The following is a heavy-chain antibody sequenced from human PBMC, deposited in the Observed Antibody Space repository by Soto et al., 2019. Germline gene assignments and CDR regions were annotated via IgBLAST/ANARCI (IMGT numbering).Heavy chain of an antibody. V-gene: IGHV1-46*01. J-gene: IGHJ4*02. CDR2: INPSGGST. Sequence: ASVKVSCKASGYTFTSYYMHWVRQAPGQGLEWMGIINPSGGSTSYAQKFQGRVTMTRDTSTSTVYMELSSLRSGDTAVYYCARSSRPQEMATILHFDYWGQGTLVTVSS. D-gene: IGHD5-12*01. CDR1: GYTFTSYY. CDR3: ARSSRPQEMATILHFDY.